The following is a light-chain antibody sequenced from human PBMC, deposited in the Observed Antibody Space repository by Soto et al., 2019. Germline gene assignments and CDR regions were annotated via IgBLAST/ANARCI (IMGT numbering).Light chain of an antibody. Sequence: QSVLTQPPSASGSPGQSVTISCSGSSSDIGGYTYVSWYQHHPGKAPKLMIYEVSKRPSGVPDRFSGSKSGNTASLTVSGLQAEDEADYYCSSFADSNSYVFGTGTKSPS. V-gene: IGLV2-8*01. CDR1: SSDIGGYTY. J-gene: IGLJ1*01. CDR2: EVS. CDR3: SSFADSNSYV.